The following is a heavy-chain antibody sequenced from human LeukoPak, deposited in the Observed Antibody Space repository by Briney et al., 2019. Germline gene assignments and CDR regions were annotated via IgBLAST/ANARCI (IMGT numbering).Heavy chain of an antibody. CDR1: GFTFSSYS. V-gene: IGHV3-53*01. Sequence: PGGSLRLSCAASGFTFSSYSMNWIRQAPGKGLEWVACFYSGDSTFYADSVEGRFTISRDTSTNTLYLQMNKLTADDTAVYYCARALGSGTYYDWGQGTLVTVSS. CDR3: ARALGSGTYYD. CDR2: FYSGDST. D-gene: IGHD1-26*01. J-gene: IGHJ4*02.